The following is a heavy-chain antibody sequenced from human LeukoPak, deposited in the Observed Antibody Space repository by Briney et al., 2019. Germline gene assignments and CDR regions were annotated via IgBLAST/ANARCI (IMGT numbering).Heavy chain of an antibody. CDR1: GGSISSGGYY. J-gene: IGHJ3*02. V-gene: IGHV4-30-2*01. Sequence: SQTLSLTCTVSGGSISSGGYYWSWIRQPPGKGLEWIGYIYHSGSTNYNPSLKSRVTISVDKSKNQFSLKLSSVTAADTAVYYCAREGTYGSGSYGAFDIWGQGTMVTVSS. D-gene: IGHD3-10*01. CDR3: AREGTYGSGSYGAFDI. CDR2: IYHSGST.